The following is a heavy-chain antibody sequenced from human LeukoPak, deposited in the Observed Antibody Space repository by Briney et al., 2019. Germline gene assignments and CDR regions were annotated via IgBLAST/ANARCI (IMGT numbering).Heavy chain of an antibody. CDR3: TRDSGTYNWLDP. Sequence: GGSLRLSCTASGFAFSGSAVHWVRQSSEKGLEWVGHIDKEGQFYATATAYAASVEGRFTISRDDSKNTAYLQMNSLKTEDTALYFCTRDSGTYNWLDPWGQGTLVTVSS. V-gene: IGHV3-73*01. D-gene: IGHD1-26*01. CDR2: IDKEGQFYATAT. CDR1: GFAFSGSA. J-gene: IGHJ5*02.